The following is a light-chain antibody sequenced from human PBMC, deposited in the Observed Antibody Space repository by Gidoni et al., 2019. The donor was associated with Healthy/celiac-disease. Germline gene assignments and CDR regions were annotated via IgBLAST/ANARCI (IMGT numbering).Light chain of an antibody. CDR2: GAS. Sequence: EIVLTQSPGTLSLSPGERATLSCRASQSVSSSYLAWYQQKPGQAPRRLIYGASNRATGIPDRFSGSGSGTDFTLTISRLEPEDFAVYYCHQYGSSPLTFGGGTKVEIK. CDR3: HQYGSSPLT. V-gene: IGKV3-20*01. J-gene: IGKJ4*01. CDR1: QSVSSSY.